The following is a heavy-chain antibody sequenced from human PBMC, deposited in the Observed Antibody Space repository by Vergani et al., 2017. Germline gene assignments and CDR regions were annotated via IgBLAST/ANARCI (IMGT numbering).Heavy chain of an antibody. Sequence: QVQLQESGPGLVKPSQTLSLTCTVSGASINNDFYYWHWIRQPAGKGLEWIGRIYVSGITDYNSSLQSRVSMSVDTSKTQFSLTLTSVTAADTAVYYCARDNKQLRPRAFDLWGRGTMVTVSS. CDR2: IYVSGIT. CDR3: ARDNKQLRPRAFDL. D-gene: IGHD4-23*01. J-gene: IGHJ3*01. V-gene: IGHV4-61*02. CDR1: GASINNDFYY.